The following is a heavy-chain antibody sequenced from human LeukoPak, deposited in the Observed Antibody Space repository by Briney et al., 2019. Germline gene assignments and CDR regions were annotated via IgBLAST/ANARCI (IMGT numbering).Heavy chain of an antibody. J-gene: IGHJ6*02. Sequence: ASVKVSCKASGYRFTSYSIHWVRQAPGQRLEWMGSVDAGSDNRKYSQKFQGRVTITSDTSASTAYMELSSLISEDTAVYYCSRKYSSSSPYCYYGMDVWGQGTTVTVSS. D-gene: IGHD6-6*01. CDR1: GYRFTSYS. CDR3: SRKYSSSSPYCYYGMDV. V-gene: IGHV1-3*01. CDR2: VDAGSDNR.